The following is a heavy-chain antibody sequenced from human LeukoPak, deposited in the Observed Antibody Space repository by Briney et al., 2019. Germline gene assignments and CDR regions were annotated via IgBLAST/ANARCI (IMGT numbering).Heavy chain of an antibody. D-gene: IGHD3-10*01. CDR1: GFTVSSNY. CDR2: IYSGGST. CDR3: ARAMVRGVDYYYYGMDA. V-gene: IGHV3-66*01. Sequence: PGGSLRLSCAASGFTVSSNYMSRVRQAPGKELEWVSVIYSGGSTYYADSVKGRFTISRDNSKNTLYLQMNSLRAEDTAVYYCARAMVRGVDYYYYGMDAWGQGTTVTVSS. J-gene: IGHJ6*02.